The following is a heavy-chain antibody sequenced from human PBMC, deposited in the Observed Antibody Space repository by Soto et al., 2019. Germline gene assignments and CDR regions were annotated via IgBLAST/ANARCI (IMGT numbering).Heavy chain of an antibody. CDR2: IHYSGST. CDR1: GGSISGYY. J-gene: IGHJ5*02. CDR3: ARGGVAARKGRWFDP. Sequence: TLSLTCTVSGGSISGYYWGWIRQPPGKGLEWIGYIHYSGSTNYNPSLRSRVTISVDTPKHQFSLKVNSMTAADTAIYYCARGGVAARKGRWFDPLGQGTLVTVSS. V-gene: IGHV4-59*01. D-gene: IGHD6-6*01.